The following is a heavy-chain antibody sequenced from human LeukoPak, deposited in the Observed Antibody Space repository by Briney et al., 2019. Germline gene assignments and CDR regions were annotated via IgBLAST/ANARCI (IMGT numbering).Heavy chain of an antibody. CDR3: ARVRNGMDV. Sequence: GGSLRLSCAASGFTFSSYDMPWVRHATGKGLEWVSAIGTAGDTYYPGSVKGRFTISRENAKNSLYLQMNSLSAGDTAVYYCARVRNGMDVWGQGTTVTVSS. CDR1: GFTFSSYD. CDR2: IGTAGDT. J-gene: IGHJ6*02. V-gene: IGHV3-13*01.